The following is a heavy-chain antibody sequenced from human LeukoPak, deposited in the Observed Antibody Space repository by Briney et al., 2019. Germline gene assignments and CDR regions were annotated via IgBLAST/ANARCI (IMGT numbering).Heavy chain of an antibody. J-gene: IGHJ4*02. Sequence: GGSLRLSCAASGFTFSSYGMHWVRQAPGKGLEWVAVISYDGSNKYYADSVKGRFTISRDNSKNTLYLQMNSLRAEDTAVYYCAKDGSEQYYYYDSSDYWGQGTLVTVSS. CDR1: GFTFSSYG. CDR2: ISYDGSNK. CDR3: AKDGSEQYYYYDSSDY. V-gene: IGHV3-30*18. D-gene: IGHD3-22*01.